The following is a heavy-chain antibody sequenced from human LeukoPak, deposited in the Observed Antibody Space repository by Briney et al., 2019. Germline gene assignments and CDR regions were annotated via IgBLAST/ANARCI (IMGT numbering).Heavy chain of an antibody. Sequence: GRSLRLSCVASGFKFTDYAIHWVRQVPGRGLEWVAVVWFDGSYELYADSVKGRFTISRDDSRSTVNLQMESLRAEDTALYYCARDLGSRGIPVYYFDYWGQGTQVTVPS. D-gene: IGHD3-10*01. V-gene: IGHV3-33*08. CDR2: VWFDGSYE. CDR3: ARDLGSRGIPVYYFDY. J-gene: IGHJ4*02. CDR1: GFKFTDYA.